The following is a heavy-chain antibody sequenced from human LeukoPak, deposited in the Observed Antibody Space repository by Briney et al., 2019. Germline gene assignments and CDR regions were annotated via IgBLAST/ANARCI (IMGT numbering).Heavy chain of an antibody. CDR2: ISNGNT. V-gene: IGHV3-23*01. CDR1: GFPFANHA. CDR3: AKDLMYSSGWYWSGADY. Sequence: GGSLRLSCAASGFPFANHAMSWVRQPPGKGLEWVSAISNGNTYYADSVRGRFTISRDNSKNTLYLQMNSLRAEDTAVYYCAKDLMYSSGWYWSGADYWGQGTLVTVSS. D-gene: IGHD6-19*01. J-gene: IGHJ4*02.